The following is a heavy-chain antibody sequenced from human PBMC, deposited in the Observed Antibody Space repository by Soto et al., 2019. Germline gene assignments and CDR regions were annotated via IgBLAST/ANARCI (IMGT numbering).Heavy chain of an antibody. V-gene: IGHV3-48*01. J-gene: IGHJ4*02. D-gene: IGHD4-17*01. CDR2: ISSGSGTI. Sequence: GGSLRLSCAASGFTFSSYSMNWVRQAPGQGLEWISYISSGSGTIYYADSVKGRFTISRDNAKNSLYLQMNSLRAEDKAVYYCAGGSTVTPRYYFDYWGQGALVTVSS. CDR1: GFTFSSYS. CDR3: AGGSTVTPRYYFDY.